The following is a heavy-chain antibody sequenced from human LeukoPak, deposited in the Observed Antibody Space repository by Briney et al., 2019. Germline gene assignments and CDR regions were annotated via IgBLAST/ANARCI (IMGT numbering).Heavy chain of an antibody. CDR3: TRGAGSGYYFYMDV. CDR2: IYSGGST. J-gene: IGHJ6*03. Sequence: GGSLRLSCAASGFTFSSYYMNWVRQAPGKGLEWVSVIYSGGSTSYADSVKGRFTISRDNAKNSLYLQMNSLRAEDTAFYYCTRGAGSGYYFYMDVWGKGTTVTVSS. CDR1: GFTFSSYY. V-gene: IGHV3-66*01. D-gene: IGHD3-10*01.